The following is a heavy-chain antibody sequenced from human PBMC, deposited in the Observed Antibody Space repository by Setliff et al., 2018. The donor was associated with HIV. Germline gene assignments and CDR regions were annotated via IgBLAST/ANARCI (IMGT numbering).Heavy chain of an antibody. CDR2: SYYSGST. V-gene: IGHV4-59*11. Sequence: SETLSLTCTVSGVSSSSHYWSWIRPPPGKGLEWIGYSYYSGSTNYNPSLKSRVTISVDTSKNQFSLKLTSVTAADTAVYFCARDPHYFDTSGHYSWFYFDYWGQGTLVTVSS. J-gene: IGHJ4*02. CDR3: ARDPHYFDTSGHYSWFYFDY. CDR1: GVSSSSHY. D-gene: IGHD3-22*01.